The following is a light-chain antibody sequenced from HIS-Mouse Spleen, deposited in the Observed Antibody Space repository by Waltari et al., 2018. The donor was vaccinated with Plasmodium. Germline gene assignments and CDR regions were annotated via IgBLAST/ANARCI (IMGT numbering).Light chain of an antibody. J-gene: IGLJ3*02. CDR3: YSTDSSGNHRV. CDR1: ALAKKY. CDR2: EDS. Sequence: SYELTQPPSVSVSPGQTARLTCSGDALAKKYAYWYQQKSGQAPVLVIYEDSKRTSGIPERFSGSSSGTMATLTISGAQVEDEADYYCYSTDSSGNHRVFGGGTKLTVL. V-gene: IGLV3-10*01.